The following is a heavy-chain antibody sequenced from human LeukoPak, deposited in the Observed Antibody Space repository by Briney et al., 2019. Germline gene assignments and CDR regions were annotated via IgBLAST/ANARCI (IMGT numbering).Heavy chain of an antibody. CDR1: GFTISSYW. D-gene: IGHD6-19*01. CDR3: ARSVAVAGREDF. V-gene: IGHV3-7*03. CDR2: IKQDGSEK. J-gene: IGHJ4*02. Sequence: PGGSLRLSCAASGFTISSYWMNWVRQAPGKGLEWVANIKQDGSEKKYVDSVKGRFTISRDNSKNTLYLQMNSLRADDTATYFCARSVAVAGREDFWGQGTLVTVSS.